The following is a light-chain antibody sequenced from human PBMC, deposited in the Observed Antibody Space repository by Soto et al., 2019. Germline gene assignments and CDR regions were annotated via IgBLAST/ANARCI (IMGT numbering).Light chain of an antibody. CDR1: EIITNR. V-gene: IGKV1-5*03. CDR2: KAS. J-gene: IGKJ5*01. CDR3: QQSYTTPIT. Sequence: DIQMTQSPSTLSSSVSERFTITCRASEIITNRLAWYQQKPGKAPKVLIYKASSLESGVPSRFSGSGSGTEFTLTISSLQPDDFATYYCQQSYTTPITFGQGTRL.